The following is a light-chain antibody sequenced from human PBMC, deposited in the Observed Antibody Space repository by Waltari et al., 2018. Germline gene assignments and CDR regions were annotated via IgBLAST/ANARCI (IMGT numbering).Light chain of an antibody. V-gene: IGKV1-5*03. Sequence: IQMTQFPSTLSASVGDRRTITCRASQSINSWLAWYQQKPGKAPKLLIYKASSLESGVPSRFSGSGSGTEFTLTISSLQPDDFATYYCQQYNSYEWTFGQGTKVAIK. CDR1: QSINSW. J-gene: IGKJ1*01. CDR2: KAS. CDR3: QQYNSYEWT.